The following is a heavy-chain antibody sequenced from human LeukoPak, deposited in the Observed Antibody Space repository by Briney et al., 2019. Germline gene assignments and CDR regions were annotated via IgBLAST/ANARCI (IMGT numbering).Heavy chain of an antibody. CDR1: GGSISSSSYY. CDR2: IYYSGST. Sequence: SETLSLTCTVSGGSISSSSYYWGWIRQPPGKGLEWIGSIYYSGSTNYNPSLKSRVTISVDTSKNQFSLKLSSVTAADTAVYYCARARIAVAGTKLYFDYWGQGTLVTVSS. J-gene: IGHJ4*02. CDR3: ARARIAVAGTKLYFDY. V-gene: IGHV4-39*07. D-gene: IGHD6-19*01.